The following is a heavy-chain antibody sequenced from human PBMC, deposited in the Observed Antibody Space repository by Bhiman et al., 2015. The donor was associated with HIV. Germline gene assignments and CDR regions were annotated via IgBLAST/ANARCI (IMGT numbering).Heavy chain of an antibody. D-gene: IGHD3-9*01. CDR3: SRASDTLTGYELGFDY. CDR2: ISSRSTTI. CDR1: EFTFSTFA. Sequence: EVQLVESGGGLVQPGGSLRLSCAASEFTFSTFAMNWVRQAPGKGLQWVSYISSRSTTIHYADSVKGRFTISRDNAKNSLYLQMTSLRAEDTAVYYCSRASDTLTGYELGFDYWGQGTPVTVSS. V-gene: IGHV3-48*01. J-gene: IGHJ4*02.